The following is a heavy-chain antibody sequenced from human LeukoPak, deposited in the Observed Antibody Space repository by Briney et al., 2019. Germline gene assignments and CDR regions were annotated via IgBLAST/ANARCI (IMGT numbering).Heavy chain of an antibody. Sequence: PGGSLRLSCAASGFTVSSNYMSWVRQAPGKGLEWVGRIKSKTDGGTTDYAAPVKGRFTISRDDSKNTLYLQMNSLRAEDTAVYYCAKDGGYSYGYEDYWGQGTLVTVSS. CDR3: AKDGGYSYGYEDY. V-gene: IGHV3-15*01. CDR2: IKSKTDGGTT. CDR1: GFTVSSNY. D-gene: IGHD5-18*01. J-gene: IGHJ4*02.